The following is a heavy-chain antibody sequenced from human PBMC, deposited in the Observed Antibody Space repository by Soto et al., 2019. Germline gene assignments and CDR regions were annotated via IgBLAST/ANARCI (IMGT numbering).Heavy chain of an antibody. CDR1: GFTFSSYG. Sequence: PGGSLRLSCAASGFTFSSYGMHWVRQAPGKGLEWVAVIWYDGSNKYYADSVKGRFTISRDNSKNTLYLQMNSLRAENTAVYYCARDLWEAVGHIDYWGQGTLVTVSS. V-gene: IGHV3-33*01. CDR2: IWYDGSNK. J-gene: IGHJ4*02. D-gene: IGHD6-19*01. CDR3: ARDLWEAVGHIDY.